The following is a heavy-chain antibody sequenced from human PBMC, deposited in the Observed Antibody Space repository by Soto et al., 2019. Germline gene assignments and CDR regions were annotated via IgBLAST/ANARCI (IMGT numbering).Heavy chain of an antibody. CDR1: GGSISSSSYY. V-gene: IGHV4-39*01. J-gene: IGHJ6*02. Sequence: PETLSLTCTVSGGSISSSSYYWGWIRQPPGKGLEWIGSIYYSGSTYYNPSLKSRVTISVDTSKNQFSLKLSSVTAADTAVYFCARQVAVAGTARYYYGMDVWGQGTTVTVSS. CDR2: IYYSGST. CDR3: ARQVAVAGTARYYYGMDV. D-gene: IGHD6-19*01.